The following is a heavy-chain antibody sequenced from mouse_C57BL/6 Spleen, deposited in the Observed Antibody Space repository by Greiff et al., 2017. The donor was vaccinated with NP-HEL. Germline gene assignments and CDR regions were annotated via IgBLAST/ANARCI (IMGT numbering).Heavy chain of an antibody. CDR3: ARDRTTVVARDWYFDV. CDR2: ISYDGSN. CDR1: GYSITSGYY. Sequence: EVQLQESGPGLVQPSQSLSLTCSVTGYSITSGYYWYWIRQFPGNTLEWMGYISYDGSNNYNPSLKNRISITRDTYKNQFFLKLNSVTTEDAATYYCARDRTTVVARDWYFDVWGTGPTVTVS. D-gene: IGHD1-1*01. V-gene: IGHV3-6*01. J-gene: IGHJ1*03.